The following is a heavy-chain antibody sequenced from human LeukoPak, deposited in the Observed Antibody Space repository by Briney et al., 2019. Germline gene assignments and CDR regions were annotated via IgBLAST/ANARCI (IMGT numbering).Heavy chain of an antibody. V-gene: IGHV1-2*02. CDR2: INPNSGGT. Sequence: GASVKVSCKASGYTFTGYYMHWVRQAPGQGLEWMGWINPNSGGTNYARKLQGRVTMTTDTSTSTAYMELRSLRSDDTAVYYCARDHGLGPAAIWGQGTLVTVSS. CDR1: GYTFTGYY. D-gene: IGHD2-2*01. CDR3: ARDHGLGPAAI. J-gene: IGHJ4*02.